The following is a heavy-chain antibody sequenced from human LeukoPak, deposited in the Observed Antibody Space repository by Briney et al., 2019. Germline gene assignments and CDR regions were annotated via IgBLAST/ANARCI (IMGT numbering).Heavy chain of an antibody. CDR1: GGSISSYY. CDR2: IYYSGST. Sequence: PSETLSLTCTVSGGSISSYYWSWIRQPPGKGLEWIGYIYYSGSTNYNPSLKSRVTISVDTSKNQLSLELSSVTAADTAVYYCARDRGYYDSSGYAFDIWGQGTMVTVSS. J-gene: IGHJ3*02. CDR3: ARDRGYYDSSGYAFDI. D-gene: IGHD3-22*01. V-gene: IGHV4-59*01.